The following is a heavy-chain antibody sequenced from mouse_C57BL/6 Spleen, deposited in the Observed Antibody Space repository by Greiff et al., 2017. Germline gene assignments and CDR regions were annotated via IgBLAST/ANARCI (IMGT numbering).Heavy chain of an antibody. CDR1: GFSLTSYG. V-gene: IGHV2-2*01. D-gene: IGHD1-1*01. CDR2: IWSGGST. J-gene: IGHJ1*03. CDR3: ARSYMGSPCWYFDV. Sequence: VQLQESGPGLVQPSQSLSITCTVSGFSLTSYGVHWVRQSPGKGLEWLGVIWSGGSTDYNAAFISRLSISKDNSESQVFFKMNSLQADDTAIYYCARSYMGSPCWYFDVWGTGTTVTVSS.